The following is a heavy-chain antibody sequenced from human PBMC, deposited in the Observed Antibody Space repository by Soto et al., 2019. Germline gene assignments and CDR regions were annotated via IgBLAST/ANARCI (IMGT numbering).Heavy chain of an antibody. CDR1: GFSLTNASMG. CDR2: ISSNDEK. Sequence: SGPTLVNPTETLTLTCTVSGFSLTNASMGVSWIRQPPGKALEGLAHISSNDEKSYRITLMSMLTISKDTSKRQVVLTVTNVDPEDTATYYCARTMQGGDYSRGYFDNWGQGTPVTVSS. J-gene: IGHJ4*02. V-gene: IGHV2-26*01. CDR3: ARTMQGGDYSRGYFDN. D-gene: IGHD6-19*01.